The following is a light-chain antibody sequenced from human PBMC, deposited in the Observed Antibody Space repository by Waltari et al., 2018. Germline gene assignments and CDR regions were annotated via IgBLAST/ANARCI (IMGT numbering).Light chain of an antibody. Sequence: QSILTQQPSASGTPGPRVALSCSGRTSHLGRNVVNWYKKLPEKAPKLVIYANSQRPSGVPDRFSGSKSGTSASLAISGLQSEDEADYYCSTWDDSLNAVLFGGGTNLTVL. J-gene: IGLJ2*01. CDR3: STWDDSLNAVL. V-gene: IGLV1-44*01. CDR2: ANS. CDR1: TSHLGRNV.